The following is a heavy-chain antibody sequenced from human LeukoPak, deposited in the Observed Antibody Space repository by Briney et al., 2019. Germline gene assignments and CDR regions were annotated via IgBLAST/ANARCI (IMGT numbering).Heavy chain of an antibody. CDR3: ARDLAYSRLDY. CDR2: INPEGSER. CDR1: GLTFSSSW. J-gene: IGHJ4*02. Sequence: GGSLRLSCAVSGLTFSSSWMDWVRQAPGKGLEWVASINPEGSERYSADSVKGRFTISRDNAKNSLYLQMDSLRVEDTAFYYCARDLAYSRLDYWGQGMLVTVSS. D-gene: IGHD5-18*01. V-gene: IGHV3-7*01.